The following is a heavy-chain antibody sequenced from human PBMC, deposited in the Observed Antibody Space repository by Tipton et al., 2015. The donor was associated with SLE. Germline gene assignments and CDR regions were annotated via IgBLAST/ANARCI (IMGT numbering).Heavy chain of an antibody. Sequence: TLSLTCAVSGGSISGSSWYWGWVRQSPGKGLEWIGSVYYSGTTYYNPSLKSRVTVSIDRSKNQFSLKLSSVTAADTAVYYCARGQCTSCYYYYMDVWGKGTTVTVSS. J-gene: IGHJ6*03. D-gene: IGHD2-2*01. CDR3: ARGQCTSCYYYYMDV. CDR2: VYYSGTT. CDR1: GGSISGSSWY. V-gene: IGHV4-39*07.